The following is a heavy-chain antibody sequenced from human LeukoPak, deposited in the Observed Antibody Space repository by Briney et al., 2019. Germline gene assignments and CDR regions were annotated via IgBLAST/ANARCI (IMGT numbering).Heavy chain of an antibody. J-gene: IGHJ6*04. D-gene: IGHD6-19*01. CDR1: GGSFSETY. Sequence: SETLSLTCAVYGGSFSETYWSWIRQPSGEGLEWIGEINYSGSTNYNPSLKSRVTMLVDTSKSQFSLKLNSVTAADTAVYYCARVPNWDTSGWYNYFYAMDVWGKGTPVTVSS. CDR2: INYSGST. CDR3: ARVPNWDTSGWYNYFYAMDV. V-gene: IGHV4-34*01.